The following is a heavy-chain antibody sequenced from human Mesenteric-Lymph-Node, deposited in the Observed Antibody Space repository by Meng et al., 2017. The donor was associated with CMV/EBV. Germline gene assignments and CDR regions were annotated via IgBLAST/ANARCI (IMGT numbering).Heavy chain of an antibody. CDR3: ARGTFVDFWSGLVDY. J-gene: IGHJ4*02. Sequence: SGYTFSDYYIQWLRLATGQGREWVGWINPYSGATNDAQKFQGRVTMTRDTSVNTAYMELSRARSDDTAVYYCARGTFVDFWSGLVDYWGQGTLVTVSS. CDR2: INPYSGAT. V-gene: IGHV1-2*02. CDR1: GYTFSDYY. D-gene: IGHD3-3*01.